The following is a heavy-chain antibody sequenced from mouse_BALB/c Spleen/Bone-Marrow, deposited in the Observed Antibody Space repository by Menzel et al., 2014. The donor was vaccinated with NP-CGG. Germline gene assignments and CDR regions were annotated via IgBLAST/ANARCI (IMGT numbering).Heavy chain of an antibody. Sequence: VMLVESGPGLVAPSQSLSITCTVSGFSLTSYGVHWVRQPPGEGLEWLGVIWAGGSTNYNSALMSRLSISKDNSKSQVFLKLISLQTDDSAMYYCARDPFYYGSPHWYFDVWGAGTTVTVSS. CDR1: GFSLTSYG. D-gene: IGHD1-1*01. CDR2: IWAGGST. V-gene: IGHV2-9*02. J-gene: IGHJ1*01. CDR3: ARDPFYYGSPHWYFDV.